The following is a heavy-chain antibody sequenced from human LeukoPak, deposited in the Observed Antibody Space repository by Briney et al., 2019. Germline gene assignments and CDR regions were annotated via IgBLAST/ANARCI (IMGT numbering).Heavy chain of an antibody. CDR1: GGSISSSSYY. J-gene: IGHJ2*01. D-gene: IGHD2-15*01. CDR3: ARPTVVVVAATRWYFDL. CDR2: IYYSGST. Sequence: SETLSLTCTVSGGSISSSSYYWGWIRQPPGKGLEWIGNIYYSGSTHYNPSLKSRVTISVDTSKNQFSLKLSSVTAADTAVYYCARPTVVVVAATRWYFDLWGRGTPVTVSS. V-gene: IGHV4-39*01.